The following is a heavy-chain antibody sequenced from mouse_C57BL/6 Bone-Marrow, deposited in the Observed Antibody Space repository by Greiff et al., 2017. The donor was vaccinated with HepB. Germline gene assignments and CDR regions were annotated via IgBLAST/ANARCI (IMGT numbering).Heavy chain of an antibody. CDR1: GYTFTSYW. J-gene: IGHJ2*01. Sequence: QVHVKQPGAELVKPGASVKLSCKASGYTFTSYWMHWVKQRPGQGLEWIGMIHPNSGSTNYNEKFKSKATLTVDKSSSTAYMQLSSLTSEDSAVYYCARMGAYGSSFYFDYWGQGTTLTVSS. CDR3: ARMGAYGSSFYFDY. D-gene: IGHD1-1*01. CDR2: IHPNSGST. V-gene: IGHV1-64*01.